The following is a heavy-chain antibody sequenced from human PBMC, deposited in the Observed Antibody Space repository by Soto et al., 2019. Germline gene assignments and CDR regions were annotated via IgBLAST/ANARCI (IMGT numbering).Heavy chain of an antibody. CDR3: ARERVGAMVD. CDR2: MNPNSGNT. D-gene: IGHD1-26*01. CDR1: GYTFTSYD. J-gene: IGHJ4*02. Sequence: QVQLVQSGAEVKKPGASVKVSCKASGYTFTSYDINWVRQATGQGLEWMGWMNPNSGNTAYAQKFQGRVTMSRNTSLSTAYMELSSLISDGPAVYYCARERVGAMVDWGQGTLVTVSS. V-gene: IGHV1-8*01.